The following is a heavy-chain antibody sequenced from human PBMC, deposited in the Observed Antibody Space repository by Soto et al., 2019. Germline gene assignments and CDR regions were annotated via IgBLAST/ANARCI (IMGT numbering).Heavy chain of an antibody. Sequence: PGGSLRLSCAASGFTFSSYAMSWVRQAPGKGLEWVAVISDSGGSKYYADSVKGRFTISRDQSKSTLYLQVNSLRAEDTATYYCARDVGSSGSSRWFDTWGQGTLVTVSS. CDR1: GFTFSSYA. D-gene: IGHD3-10*01. CDR3: ARDVGSSGSSRWFDT. CDR2: ISDSGGSK. J-gene: IGHJ5*02. V-gene: IGHV3-23*01.